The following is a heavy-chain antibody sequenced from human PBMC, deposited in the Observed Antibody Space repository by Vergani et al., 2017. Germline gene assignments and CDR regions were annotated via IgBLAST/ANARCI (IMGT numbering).Heavy chain of an antibody. CDR2: IIPIFGIA. Sequence: QVQLVQSGAEVKKPGSSVKVSCKASGGTFSSYAISWVRQAPGQGLEWMGGIIPIFGIANYAQKFQGRVTITADKSTSTAYMELSSLRSEDTAVYYCARDFFQSPLRTIFGVTNGQYYYYYGMDVWGQGTTVTVSS. D-gene: IGHD3-3*01. J-gene: IGHJ6*02. V-gene: IGHV1-69*14. CDR3: ARDFFQSPLRTIFGVTNGQYYYYYGMDV. CDR1: GGTFSSYA.